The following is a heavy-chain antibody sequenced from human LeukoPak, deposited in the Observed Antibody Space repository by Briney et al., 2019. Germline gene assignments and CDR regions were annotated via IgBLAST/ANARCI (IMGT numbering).Heavy chain of an antibody. CDR3: ARTYYYDSSGYYIVAD. Sequence: SETLSLTFTFSGGSISSYYWSWIRQPAGKGLEWIGRIYTSGSTNYNPSLKSRVTMSVDTSKNQFSLNLSSVTAADTAVYYWARTYYYDSSGYYIVADWGQGTQVTVSS. J-gene: IGHJ4*02. CDR2: IYTSGST. V-gene: IGHV4-4*07. CDR1: GGSISSYY. D-gene: IGHD3-22*01.